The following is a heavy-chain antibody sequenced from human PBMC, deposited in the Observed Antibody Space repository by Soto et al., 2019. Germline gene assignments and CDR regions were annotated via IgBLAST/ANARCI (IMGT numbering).Heavy chain of an antibody. J-gene: IGHJ4*02. V-gene: IGHV3-23*01. CDR2: MRVSSGAT. Sequence: EVQLLESGGGLVQPGGSLRLSCAASGFTFSSYDMIWVRQAPGKGLEWVSGMRVSSGATYYTDFVKGRFTIPRDSPKNALYLQMNGLRVEDTAVCYGARMGGGLAYWGQGTLVTVSS. D-gene: IGHD3-16*01. CDR1: GFTFSSYD. CDR3: ARMGGGLAY.